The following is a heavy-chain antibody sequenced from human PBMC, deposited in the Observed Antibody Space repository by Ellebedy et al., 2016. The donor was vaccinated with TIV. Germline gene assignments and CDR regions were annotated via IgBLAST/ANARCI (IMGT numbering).Heavy chain of an antibody. CDR3: ARAGSSGWYGFYGY. V-gene: IGHV3-21*04. D-gene: IGHD6-19*01. Sequence: GGSLRLSCVASGFTFSDHSMSWVRQAPGRGLEWVSSISSTSAYADYGDSVKGRFTVSRDNAKNSLYLQMNSLRAEDTAVYYCARAGSSGWYGFYGYWGQGTLVTVSS. CDR2: ISSTSAYA. CDR1: GFTFSDHS. J-gene: IGHJ4*02.